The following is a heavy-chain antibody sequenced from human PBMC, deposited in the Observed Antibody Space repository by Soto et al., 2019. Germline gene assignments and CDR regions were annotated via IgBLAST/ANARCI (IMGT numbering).Heavy chain of an antibody. Sequence: QVQLQQWGAGLLKPSETLSLTCPVNGGSFSDYYWTWIRQPPGKGLEWIGDVNHGGSTHYNPSLKSRVSLSGDTPTKLCSLNLTFVTAAATAVYYCAREWWSGSLIGGSLGGEGTLVTVSP. V-gene: IGHV4-34*01. D-gene: IGHD3-3*01. J-gene: IGHJ4*02. CDR3: AREWWSGSLIGGSL. CDR2: VNHGGST. CDR1: GGSFSDYY.